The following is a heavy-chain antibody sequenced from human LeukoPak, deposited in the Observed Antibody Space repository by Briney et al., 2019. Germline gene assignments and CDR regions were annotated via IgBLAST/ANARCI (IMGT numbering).Heavy chain of an antibody. CDR3: ARADPTNTGHEYFDY. CDR2: NSALTGNI. Sequence: ASVKVSCKASGYTFNRYGISWVRQAPGQRPEWMGWNSALTGNIDYAPKFQGRVTMNTDTSTRTAYMELSSLVSADTAVYFCARADPTNTGHEYFDYWDRGTLVTVSS. V-gene: IGHV1-18*01. D-gene: IGHD2/OR15-2a*01. CDR1: GYTFNRYG. J-gene: IGHJ4*02.